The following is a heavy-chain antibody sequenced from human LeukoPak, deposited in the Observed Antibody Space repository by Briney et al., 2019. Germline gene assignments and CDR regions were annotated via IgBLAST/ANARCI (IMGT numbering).Heavy chain of an antibody. CDR3: ARDRLLWFGDLWFAFDI. CDR1: GGSISSYY. J-gene: IGHJ3*02. Sequence: SETLSLTCTVSGGSISSYYWSWIRQPPGKGLEWIGSIYYSGSTYYNPSLKSRVTISVDTSKNQFSLKLSSVTAADTAVYYCARDRLLWFGDLWFAFDIWGQGTMVTVSS. D-gene: IGHD3-10*01. CDR2: IYYSGST. V-gene: IGHV4-39*07.